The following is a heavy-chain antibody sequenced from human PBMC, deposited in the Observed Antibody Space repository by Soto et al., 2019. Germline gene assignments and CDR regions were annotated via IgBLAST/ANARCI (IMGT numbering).Heavy chain of an antibody. CDR1: GGSISSGGYY. J-gene: IGHJ6*02. Sequence: QVQLQESGPGLVKPSQTLSLTCTVSGGSISSGGYYWSWIRQPPGKGLEWIGYIYYSGSTYYNPSLKRRVTISVDTGKNLLSMKLSYATASDTAVYYCARDRGLYSVYEGYYYGMDVWGQGTTVTVSS. CDR3: ARDRGLYSVYEGYYYGMDV. V-gene: IGHV4-31*03. CDR2: IYYSGST. D-gene: IGHD5-12*01.